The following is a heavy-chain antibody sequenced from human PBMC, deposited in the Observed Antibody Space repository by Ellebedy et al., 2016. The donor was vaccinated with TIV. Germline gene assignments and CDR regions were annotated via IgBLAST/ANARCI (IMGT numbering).Heavy chain of an antibody. CDR3: ARIMEIPEDYWFFDL. D-gene: IGHD1-7*01. CDR2: ISPYNDNT. Sequence: ASVKVSXXASGYTFSRYGISWVRQAPGQGLEWMGWISPYNDNTNYAQKFQGRVTMTTDTSTATAYMELKNLRSDDTAVYYCARIMEIPEDYWFFDLWGRGTLVTVSS. CDR1: GYTFSRYG. V-gene: IGHV1-18*04. J-gene: IGHJ2*01.